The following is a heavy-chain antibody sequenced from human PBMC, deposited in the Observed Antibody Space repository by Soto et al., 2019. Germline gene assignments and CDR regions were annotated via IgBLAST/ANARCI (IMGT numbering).Heavy chain of an antibody. CDR3: ARAEYSSAGTIYWYFDL. J-gene: IGHJ2*01. CDR1: GGTFSSYA. Sequence: QVQLVQSGAEVKKPGSSVKVSCKASGGTFSSYAISWVRQAPGQGLEWMGGIIPIFGTANYAQKFQGRVTIAADESTSTAYMELSSLRSEDTAVYYCARAEYSSAGTIYWYFDLWGRGTLVTVSS. D-gene: IGHD6-6*01. CDR2: IIPIFGTA. V-gene: IGHV1-69*01.